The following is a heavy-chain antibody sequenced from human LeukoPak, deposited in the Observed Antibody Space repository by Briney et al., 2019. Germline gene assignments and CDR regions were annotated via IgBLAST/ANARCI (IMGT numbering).Heavy chain of an antibody. CDR3: ARVSSGSLGYFDY. CDR1: GGSISSYY. Sequence: SETLSLTCTVSGGSISSYYWSWIRQPPGKGLEWIGYIYYSGSTNYNPSLKSRVTISVDTSKNQFSLKLSSVTAADTAVYYCARVSSGSLGYFDYWGQGTLVTVSS. V-gene: IGHV4-59*01. D-gene: IGHD3-10*01. J-gene: IGHJ4*02. CDR2: IYYSGST.